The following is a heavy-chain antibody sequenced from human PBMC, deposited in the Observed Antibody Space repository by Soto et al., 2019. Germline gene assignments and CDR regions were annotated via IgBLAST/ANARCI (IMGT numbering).Heavy chain of an antibody. CDR1: GFTFSSYG. J-gene: IGHJ4*02. D-gene: IGHD3-22*01. V-gene: IGHV3-33*01. Sequence: QVQLVESGGGVVQPGRSLRLSCAASGFTFSSYGMHWVRQAPGKGLEWVAVIWYGGSNKYYADSVKGRFTISRDNSKNTLYLQMNSLRAEDTAVYYCARGGYYDSSGYYSRWGQGTLVTVSS. CDR3: ARGGYYDSSGYYSR. CDR2: IWYGGSNK.